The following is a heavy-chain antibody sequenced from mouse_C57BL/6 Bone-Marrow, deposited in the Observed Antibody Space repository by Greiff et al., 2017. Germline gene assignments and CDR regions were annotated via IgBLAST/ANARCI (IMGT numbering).Heavy chain of an antibody. CDR1: GFTFSDYY. CDR2: ISNGGGST. CDR3: ARQWYYWYFDV. J-gene: IGHJ1*03. V-gene: IGHV5-12*01. D-gene: IGHD1-1*02. Sequence: EVQGVESGGGLVQPGGSLKLSCAASGFTFSDYYMYWVRQTPEKRLEWVAYISNGGGSTYYPDTVKGRFTISRDNAKNTLYLQMSRLKSEDTAMYYCARQWYYWYFDVWGTGTTVTVSS.